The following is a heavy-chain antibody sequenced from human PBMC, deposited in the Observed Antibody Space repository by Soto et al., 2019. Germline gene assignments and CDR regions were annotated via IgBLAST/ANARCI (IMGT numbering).Heavy chain of an antibody. J-gene: IGHJ5*02. CDR2: IYHSGST. Sequence: KTSETLSLTCAVSGGSISSGGYSWSWIRQPPGKGLEWIGYIYHSGSTYYNPSLKSRVTISVDRSKNQFSLKLSSVTAADTAVYYCARTWGFTFGGVIEKYNWFDPWGQGTLVTVSS. V-gene: IGHV4-30-2*01. CDR1: GGSISSGGYS. CDR3: ARTWGFTFGGVIEKYNWFDP. D-gene: IGHD3-16*02.